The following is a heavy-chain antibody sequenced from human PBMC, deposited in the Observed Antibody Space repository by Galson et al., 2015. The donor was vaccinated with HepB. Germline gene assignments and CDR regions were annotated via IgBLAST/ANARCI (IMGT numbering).Heavy chain of an antibody. V-gene: IGHV1-69*13. D-gene: IGHD3-3*01. J-gene: IGHJ6*03. CDR3: ARGGDFWSGYPPGYYYYYYYMDV. CDR2: IIPIFGTA. CDR1: GGTFSSYA. Sequence: SVKVSCKASGGTFSSYAISWVRQAPGQGLEWMGGIIPIFGTANYAQKFQGRVTITADESTSTAYMELSSLRSEDTAVYYCARGGDFWSGYPPGYYYYYYYMDVWGKGTTVTVSS.